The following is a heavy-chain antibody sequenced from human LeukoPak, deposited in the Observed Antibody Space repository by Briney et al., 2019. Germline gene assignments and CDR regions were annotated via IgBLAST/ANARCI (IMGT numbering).Heavy chain of an antibody. CDR1: GGTFSSYT. CDR2: IIPILGIA. V-gene: IGHV1-69*04. D-gene: IGHD6-19*01. J-gene: IGHJ4*02. Sequence: SVKVSCKASGGTFSSYTISWVRQAPGQGLECMGRIIPILGIANYAQKFQGRVTITADKSTSTAYMELSSLRSEDTAVYYCARDPGYSSGWYPFDYWGQGTLVTVSS. CDR3: ARDPGYSSGWYPFDY.